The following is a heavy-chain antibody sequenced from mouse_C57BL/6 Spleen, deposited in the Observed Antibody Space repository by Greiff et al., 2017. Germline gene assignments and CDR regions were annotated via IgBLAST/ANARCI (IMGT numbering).Heavy chain of an antibody. J-gene: IGHJ4*01. CDR3: ARGAWPANYDYEDAMDY. Sequence: VQLQQPGAELVKPGASVKMSCKASGYTFTSYWITWVKQRPGQGLEWIGDIYPGSGSTNYNEKFKSKATLTVDTSSSTAYMQLSSLTSEDSAVYYCARGAWPANYDYEDAMDYWGQGTSVTVSS. D-gene: IGHD2-4*01. V-gene: IGHV1-55*01. CDR2: IYPGSGST. CDR1: GYTFTSYW.